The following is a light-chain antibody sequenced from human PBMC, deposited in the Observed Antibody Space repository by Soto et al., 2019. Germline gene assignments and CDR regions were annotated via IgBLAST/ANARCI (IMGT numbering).Light chain of an antibody. CDR1: QGISSY. Sequence: DIQLTQSPSFLSVSVGDRVTIACRASQGISSYLAWYQQKPGKAPKLLIYAASTLQSGVPSRFSGSGSGTEFTLTISSLQPEDFATYYCQQLNSYPITFGQGTRLEIK. CDR3: QQLNSYPIT. V-gene: IGKV1-9*01. CDR2: AAS. J-gene: IGKJ5*01.